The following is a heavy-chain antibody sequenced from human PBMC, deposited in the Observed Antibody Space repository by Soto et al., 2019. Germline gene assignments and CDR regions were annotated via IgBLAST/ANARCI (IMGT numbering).Heavy chain of an antibody. V-gene: IGHV1-69*02. CDR1: GDTFNFYS. J-gene: IGHJ4*02. Sequence: QVQLVQSGAEVKRPGSSVKVSCKASGDTFNFYSINWVRQAPGLGLEWMGRVNPIVSMSNYAQKLQGRVTMTADKSTSTADMELSRLRSEDTAIYYCASSYGSGYRAFDYWGQGALVTVSS. CDR3: ASSYGSGYRAFDY. CDR2: VNPIVSMS. D-gene: IGHD3-10*01.